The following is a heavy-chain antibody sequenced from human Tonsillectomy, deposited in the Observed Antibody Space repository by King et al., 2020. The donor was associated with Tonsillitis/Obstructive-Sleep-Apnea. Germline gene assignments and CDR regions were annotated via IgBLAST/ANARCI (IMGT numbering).Heavy chain of an antibody. CDR2: ISGSGGST. CDR1: GFTCSSYA. Sequence: VQLVESGGGLVQPGGSLRLSCAASGFTCSSYAMSWVRQAPGRGLEWVSTISGSGGSTFYADSVKGRFTISRDYSKNTLYLQMNSLRVEDTAVYYCAKNGGADGYYYDSSGYHFDYWGQGTLVTVSS. D-gene: IGHD3-22*01. V-gene: IGHV3-23*04. J-gene: IGHJ4*02. CDR3: AKNGGADGYYYDSSGYHFDY.